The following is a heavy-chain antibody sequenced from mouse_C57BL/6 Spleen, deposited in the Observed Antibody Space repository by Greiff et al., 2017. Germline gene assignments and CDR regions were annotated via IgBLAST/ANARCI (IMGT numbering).Heavy chain of an antibody. Sequence: VQLKESGAELVRPGSSVKMSCKTSGYTFTSYGINWVKQRPGQGLEWIGYIYIGNGYTAYNEKFKGKATLTSDTSSSTAYMQLSSLTSEDSAIYFCAKALCYGSSPHGYFDVWGTGTTVTVSS. D-gene: IGHD1-1*01. CDR1: GYTFTSYG. J-gene: IGHJ1*03. CDR3: AKALCYGSSPHGYFDV. CDR2: IYIGNGYT. V-gene: IGHV1-58*01.